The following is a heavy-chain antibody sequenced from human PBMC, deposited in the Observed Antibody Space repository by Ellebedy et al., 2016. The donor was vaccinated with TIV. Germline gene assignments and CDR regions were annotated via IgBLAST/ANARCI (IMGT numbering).Heavy chain of an antibody. Sequence: ASVKVSCKASGFTFTSFGISWVRQAPGHGLEWMGWISVYNGDTKYSQKVQGRVTMTTDTSTATAYMELRSLISDDTAVYCCARVGWGYSGGEEYWGQGALVIVSS. J-gene: IGHJ4*02. CDR2: ISVYNGDT. CDR3: ARVGWGYSGGEEY. V-gene: IGHV1-18*01. CDR1: GFTFTSFG. D-gene: IGHD5-12*01.